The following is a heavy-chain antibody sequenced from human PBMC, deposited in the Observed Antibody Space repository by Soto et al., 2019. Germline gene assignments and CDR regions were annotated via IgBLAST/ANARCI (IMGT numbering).Heavy chain of an antibody. D-gene: IGHD3-16*01. CDR3: ERDWFGGDY. CDR2: INAYNGNT. J-gene: IGHJ4*02. Sequence: QVQLVQSGAEVKKPGASVKVSCKVSGYTFTSYGISWVRQAPGQGLEWMGWINAYNGNTNYAQKHQGRVTMTTDTSTSTAYRELRSLRYDDTAVYYCERDWFGGDYWGQGTLVTVSS. V-gene: IGHV1-18*01. CDR1: GYTFTSYG.